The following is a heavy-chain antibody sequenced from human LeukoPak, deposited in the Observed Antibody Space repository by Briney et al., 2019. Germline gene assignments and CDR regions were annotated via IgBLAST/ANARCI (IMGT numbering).Heavy chain of an antibody. CDR2: INPSSGGT. V-gene: IGHV1-2*02. CDR3: ASLSYLVGAIRDY. J-gene: IGHJ4*02. D-gene: IGHD1-26*01. CDR1: GYTFTGYY. Sequence: ASVKVSCKASGYTFTGYYMHWVRQAPGQGLEWMGWINPSSGGTNYAQKFQGRVTMTRDTSISTAYMELSRLRSDDTAVYYCASLSYLVGAIRDYWGQGTLVTVSS.